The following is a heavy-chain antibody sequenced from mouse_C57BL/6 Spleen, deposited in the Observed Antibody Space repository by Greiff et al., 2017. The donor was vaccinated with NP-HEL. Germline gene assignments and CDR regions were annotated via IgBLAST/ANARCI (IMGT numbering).Heavy chain of an antibody. V-gene: IGHV1-42*01. CDR3: ARIPTTVVEEGYWYFDV. D-gene: IGHD1-1*01. Sequence: VQLKQSGPELVKPGASVKISCKASGYSFTGYYMNWVKQSPEKSLEWIGEINPSTGGTTYNQKFKAKATLTVDKSSSTAYMQLKSLTSEDSAVYYCARIPTTVVEEGYWYFDVWGTGTTVTVSS. J-gene: IGHJ1*03. CDR1: GYSFTGYY. CDR2: INPSTGGT.